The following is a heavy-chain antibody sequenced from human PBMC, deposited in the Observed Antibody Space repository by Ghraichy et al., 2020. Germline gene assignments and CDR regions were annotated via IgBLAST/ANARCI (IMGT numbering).Heavy chain of an antibody. V-gene: IGHV3-48*01. D-gene: IGHD4-17*01. CDR2: ISSGSTTI. CDR3: ARGPPGTTNDAFHI. J-gene: IGHJ3*02. Sequence: GGSLRLSCAASGFTFSSYSMNWVRQAPGKGLEWVSYISSGSTTIYYADSVKGRFTVSRDNAKNSLYLQMNSLRAEDTAVYYCARGPPGTTNDAFHIWGQGTMVTVSS. CDR1: GFTFSSYS.